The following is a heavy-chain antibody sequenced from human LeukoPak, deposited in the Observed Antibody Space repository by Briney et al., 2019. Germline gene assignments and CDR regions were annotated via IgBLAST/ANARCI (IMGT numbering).Heavy chain of an antibody. D-gene: IGHD2-2*02. V-gene: IGHV1-18*04. CDR2: ISAYNSNT. Sequence: ASVKVSCKASGYTFTSYGISWVRQAPGQGLGWMGWISAYNSNTNYAQKLPGRVTMTTDTSTSTAYKELRSLRSDDTAVYYCARDWPKLGYCSSTSCYRGHNWFDPWGQGTLVTVSS. J-gene: IGHJ5*02. CDR1: GYTFTSYG. CDR3: ARDWPKLGYCSSTSCYRGHNWFDP.